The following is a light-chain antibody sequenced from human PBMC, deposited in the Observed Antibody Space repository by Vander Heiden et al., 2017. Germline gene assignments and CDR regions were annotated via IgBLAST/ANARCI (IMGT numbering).Light chain of an antibody. CDR1: QGLSSW. V-gene: IGKV1D-12*01. Sequence: DIQMTQAPSSVSASVGDRVTITCRASQGLSSWLAWYQQKPGKAPKLLIYAASTLQSGVPSTSSASESGTDFTLTISSLQPEDFATYYCQQTNSFPYTFGQGTKVEIK. J-gene: IGKJ2*01. CDR3: QQTNSFPYT. CDR2: AAS.